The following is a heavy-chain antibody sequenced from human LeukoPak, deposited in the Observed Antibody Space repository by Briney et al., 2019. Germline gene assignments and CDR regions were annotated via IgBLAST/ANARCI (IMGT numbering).Heavy chain of an antibody. CDR1: RINFNSYW. Sequence: GGSLRLSCAVSRINFNSYWMTWVRQAPGKGLEWVANIKQDGSETYYMDSVKGRCSISRDNAKNSLYLQMNSLRADDTAVYYCARALSDFWTGYFFDSWGQGTLVTVSS. V-gene: IGHV3-7*01. D-gene: IGHD3/OR15-3a*01. CDR3: ARALSDFWTGYFFDS. J-gene: IGHJ4*02. CDR2: IKQDGSET.